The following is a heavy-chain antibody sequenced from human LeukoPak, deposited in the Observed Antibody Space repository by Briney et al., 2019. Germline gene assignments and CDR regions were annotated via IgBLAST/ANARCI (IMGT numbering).Heavy chain of an antibody. D-gene: IGHD6-19*01. CDR2: IKSKTDGGTT. J-gene: IGHJ4*02. Sequence: GGSLRLSCAASGFTFSNAWMSWVRQAPGKGPEWVGRIKSKTDGGTTDYAAPVKGRFTISRDDLENTLYLQMNSLKTEDTAVYYCTFIAVVGGNDYWGQGTLVSVSS. CDR1: GFTFSNAW. CDR3: TFIAVVGGNDY. V-gene: IGHV3-15*01.